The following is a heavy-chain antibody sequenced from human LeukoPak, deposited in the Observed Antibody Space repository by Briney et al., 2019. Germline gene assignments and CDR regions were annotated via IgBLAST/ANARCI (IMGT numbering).Heavy chain of an antibody. D-gene: IGHD5-18*01. CDR1: GFTFSSYA. CDR2: ISGSGGST. CDR3: AKMGFLGYSYGYIDY. V-gene: IGHV3-23*01. J-gene: IGHJ4*02. Sequence: GGSLRLSCAASGFTFSSYAMSWVRQAPGKGQEWVSAISGSGGSTYYAHSVKGRFTISRDNSKNTLYLQMNSLRAEDTAVYYCAKMGFLGYSYGYIDYWGQGTLVTVSS.